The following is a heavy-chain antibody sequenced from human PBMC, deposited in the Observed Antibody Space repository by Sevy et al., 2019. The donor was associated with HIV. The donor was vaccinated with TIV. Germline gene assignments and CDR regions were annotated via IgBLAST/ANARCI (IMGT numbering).Heavy chain of an antibody. CDR2: ISYDGSQK. V-gene: IGHV3-30*18. Sequence: GGSLRLSCAASGFTFSGYGMHWVRQAPGKGLEWVALISYDGSQKYYADSVQGRFTISSDNSKNTLYLQMNSLRAEDTAVYYCAKDGAAASLRGWYYFDYWGQGTLVTVSS. CDR1: GFTFSGYG. CDR3: AKDGAAASLRGWYYFDY. D-gene: IGHD6-13*01. J-gene: IGHJ4*02.